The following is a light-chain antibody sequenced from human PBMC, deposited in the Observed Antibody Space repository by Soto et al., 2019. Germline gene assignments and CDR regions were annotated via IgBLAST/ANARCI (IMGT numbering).Light chain of an antibody. CDR2: KAS. CDR1: QTISSW. Sequence: DIQMTQSPSTLSGSVRDRVTITCRASQTISSWLAWYQQKPGKAPKLLIYKASTLKSGVPSRFSGSGSGTESTLTISSLHPDYFTTYYSQHYNSYSEAFGQGTKVELK. V-gene: IGKV1-5*03. CDR3: QHYNSYSEA. J-gene: IGKJ1*01.